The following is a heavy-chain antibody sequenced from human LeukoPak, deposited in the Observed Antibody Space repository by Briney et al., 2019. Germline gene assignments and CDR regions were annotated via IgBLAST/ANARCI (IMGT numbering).Heavy chain of an antibody. CDR3: AKDRIAVVPAAIGDY. CDR1: GFTFSSYW. J-gene: IGHJ4*02. D-gene: IGHD2-2*01. V-gene: IGHV3-7*01. Sequence: GGSLRLSCAVSGFTFSSYWMSWVRQAPGKGLEWVANIKQDGSEKYYVDSVKGRFTISRDNAKNSLYLQMNSLRAEDTAVYYCAKDRIAVVPAAIGDYWGQGTLVTVSS. CDR2: IKQDGSEK.